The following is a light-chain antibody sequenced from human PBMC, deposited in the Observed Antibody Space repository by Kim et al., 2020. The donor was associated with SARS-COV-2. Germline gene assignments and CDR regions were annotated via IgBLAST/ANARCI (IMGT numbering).Light chain of an antibody. CDR1: QSVSRY. V-gene: IGKV3-11*01. CDR3: QQRSNWPLVT. J-gene: IGKJ4*01. CDR2: DAS. Sequence: LSPGERATLSCRASQSVSRYLAWYQQKPGQAPRLLIYDASNRAAGIPDRFTGSGSRTHFTLTISSLGPEDFAVYYCQQRSNWPLVTFGGGTKVEI.